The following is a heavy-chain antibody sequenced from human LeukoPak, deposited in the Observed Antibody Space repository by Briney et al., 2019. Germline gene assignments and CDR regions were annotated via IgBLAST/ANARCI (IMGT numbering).Heavy chain of an antibody. CDR3: ARGSTVTRGAVDY. Sequence: PSETLSLTCAVYGGSFSGYYWSWIRQPPGKGLEWIGEINHSGSTNYNPSLKSRVTISVDTSKNQFSLKLSSVTAADTAVYYCARGSTVTRGAVDYWGQGTLVTVSS. J-gene: IGHJ4*02. V-gene: IGHV4-34*01. CDR1: GGSFSGYY. CDR2: INHSGST. D-gene: IGHD1-26*01.